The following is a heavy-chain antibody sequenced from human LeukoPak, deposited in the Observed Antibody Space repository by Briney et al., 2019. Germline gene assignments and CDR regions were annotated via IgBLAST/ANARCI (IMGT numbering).Heavy chain of an antibody. Sequence: SETLSLTCTVSGGSISSGGYFWSWVRQHPGKGLEWIGYISHSGSTYYSPSLKSRVTISLDTSKDRSSLRLSSVTAADTAVYYCARDLWFGEYNWFDPWGQGTLVTVSS. CDR2: ISHSGST. CDR3: ARDLWFGEYNWFDP. CDR1: GGSISSGGYF. J-gene: IGHJ5*02. V-gene: IGHV4-31*03. D-gene: IGHD3-10*01.